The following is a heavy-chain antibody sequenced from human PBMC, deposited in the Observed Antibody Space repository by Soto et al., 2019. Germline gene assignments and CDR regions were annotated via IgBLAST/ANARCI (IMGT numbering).Heavy chain of an antibody. CDR2: MNPNSGNT. J-gene: IGHJ4*02. V-gene: IGHV1-8*01. CDR3: ARGFPNWVHDY. D-gene: IGHD7-27*01. CDR1: AYTFPRYY. Sequence: GASVQVSCKASAYTFPRYYINWVRQATGQGLEWMGWMNPNSGNTGYAQKFQGRVTMTRNTSISTAYMELSSLGSEDTAVYYCARGFPNWVHDYWGQGTLVTVSS.